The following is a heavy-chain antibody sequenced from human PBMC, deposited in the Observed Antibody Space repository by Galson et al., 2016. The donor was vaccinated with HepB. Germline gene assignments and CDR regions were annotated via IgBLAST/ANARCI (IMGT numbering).Heavy chain of an antibody. Sequence: SETLSLTCTVSGASISGYYLSWIRQPPGKGLEWIGYIYYSGRTNYNPSLKSRVTISVDTSKNQFSPKLSSVTAAGTAVYYCARYDSGGWYGFHSGMDVWGQGTTVTVSS. D-gene: IGHD6-19*01. CDR1: GASISGYY. V-gene: IGHV4-59*01. CDR3: ARYDSGGWYGFHSGMDV. J-gene: IGHJ6*02. CDR2: IYYSGRT.